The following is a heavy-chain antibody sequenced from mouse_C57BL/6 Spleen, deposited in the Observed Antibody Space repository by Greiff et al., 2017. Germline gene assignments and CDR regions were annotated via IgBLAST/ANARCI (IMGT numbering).Heavy chain of an antibody. D-gene: IGHD4-1*01. CDR2: IDPETGGT. CDR3: TNWAWFAY. J-gene: IGHJ3*01. CDR1: GYTFTDYE. V-gene: IGHV1-15*01. Sequence: SGAELVRPGASVTLSCKASGYTFTDYEMHWVKQTPVHGLEWIGAIDPETGGTAYNQKFKGKAILTADKSSSTAYMELRSLTSEDSAVYYCTNWAWFAYWGQGTLVTVSA.